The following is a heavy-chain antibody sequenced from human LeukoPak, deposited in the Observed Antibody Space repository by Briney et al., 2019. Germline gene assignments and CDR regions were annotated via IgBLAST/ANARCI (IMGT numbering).Heavy chain of an antibody. CDR1: GFPVSSNY. CDR2: IYSGGST. Sequence: GGSLRLSCAASGFPVSSNYMSWVRQAPGKGLEWVSVIYSGGSTYYADSVKGRFTISRDNSKNTLYLQMNSLRAEDTAVYYCARDDGGYGNDYWGQGTLVTVSS. V-gene: IGHV3-66*01. J-gene: IGHJ4*02. CDR3: ARDDGGYGNDY. D-gene: IGHD4-17*01.